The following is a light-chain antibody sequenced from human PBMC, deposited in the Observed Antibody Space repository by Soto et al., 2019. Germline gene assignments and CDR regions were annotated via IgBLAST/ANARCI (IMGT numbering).Light chain of an antibody. CDR1: QSLLHTDGYNY. J-gene: IGKJ1*01. Sequence: DTVMTQSPLSLPVTPGEPASISCWSSQSLLHTDGYNYSDWYLQKPGQSPQLLIYLGSYRASGVPDRFSGSGSRTDLTLKISRVEAEDVGVYYCMQALQTPPTFGQGTKLEI. CDR2: LGS. CDR3: MQALQTPPT. V-gene: IGKV2-28*01.